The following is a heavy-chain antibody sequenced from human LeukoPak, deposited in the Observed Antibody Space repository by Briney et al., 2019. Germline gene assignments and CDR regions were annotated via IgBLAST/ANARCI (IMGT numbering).Heavy chain of an antibody. CDR2: ISGCGDDT. D-gene: IGHD3-10*01. CDR3: ATPNRGYGGIFDY. V-gene: IGHV3-23*01. J-gene: IGHJ4*02. Sequence: GGSLRLSCAASVFTLSSYSMKGVREARGEGVEWVSVISGCGDDTYYADSVKGGFTISRDNTTNTLYLKMYSLRAEDTGVYYCATPNRGYGGIFDYWGQGTLVTVSS. CDR1: VFTLSSYS.